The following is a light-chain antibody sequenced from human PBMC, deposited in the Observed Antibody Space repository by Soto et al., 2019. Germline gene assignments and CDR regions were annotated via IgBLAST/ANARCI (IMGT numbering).Light chain of an antibody. Sequence: QSALTQPASVSGSPGQSITISCTGTNSDIGYYNFVSWYQHHPGKAPKLMIYDVSNRPSGVSNRFSGSKSGNTASLTISGLQAKDEADYYCSSFTTSSALVFGGGTKLTVL. V-gene: IGLV2-14*03. CDR3: SSFTTSSALV. CDR1: NSDIGYYNF. J-gene: IGLJ2*01. CDR2: DVS.